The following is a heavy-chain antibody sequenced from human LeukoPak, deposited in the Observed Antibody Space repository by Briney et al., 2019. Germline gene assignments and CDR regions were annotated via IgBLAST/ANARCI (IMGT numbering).Heavy chain of an antibody. Sequence: PSETLSLTCAVYGGSFSGYYWSWIRQPPGKGLEWIGEINHSGSTNYNPSLKRRVTISVDTSKNQFSLKLSSVTAADTAVYYCARGSRAAAAYYYYYGMDVWGQGTTVTVSS. V-gene: IGHV4-34*01. J-gene: IGHJ6*02. CDR3: ARGSRAAAAYYYYYGMDV. CDR2: INHSGST. D-gene: IGHD6-13*01. CDR1: GGSFSGYY.